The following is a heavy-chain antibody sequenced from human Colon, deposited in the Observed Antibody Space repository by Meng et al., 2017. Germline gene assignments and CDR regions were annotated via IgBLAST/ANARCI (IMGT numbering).Heavy chain of an antibody. CDR3: AHGVVASATLGAWFDS. CDR2: IYWDDDA. CDR1: GFSLNTDGVA. J-gene: IGHJ5*01. Sequence: QITLKEFGPTLVKPTQTLTLTCSFSGFSLNTDGVAVGWICQPPGKAPEWLALIYWDDDARYSPSLKNRLSITQDAAKNQVVLTMTNMESVDTATYFCAHGVVASATLGAWFDSWGQGTLVTVSS. V-gene: IGHV2-5*02. D-gene: IGHD2-15*01.